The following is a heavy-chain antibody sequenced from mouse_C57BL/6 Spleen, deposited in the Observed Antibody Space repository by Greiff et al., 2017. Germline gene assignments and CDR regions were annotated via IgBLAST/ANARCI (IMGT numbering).Heavy chain of an antibody. CDR3: AREGSPDPPGYFDV. J-gene: IGHJ1*03. V-gene: IGHV1-59*01. Sequence: VQLQQPGAELVRPGTSVKLSCKASGYTFTSYWMHWVKQRPGQGLEWIGVIDPSDSYTNYNQKFKGKATLTVDTSSSTAYMQLSSLTSEDSAVYYCAREGSPDPPGYFDVWGTGTTVTVSS. CDR1: GYTFTSYW. CDR2: IDPSDSYT.